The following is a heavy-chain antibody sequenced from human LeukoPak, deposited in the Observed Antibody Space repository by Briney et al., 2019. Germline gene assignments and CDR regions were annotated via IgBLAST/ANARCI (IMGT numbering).Heavy chain of an antibody. CDR2: IYHSGST. V-gene: IGHV4-30-2*01. CDR1: GGSISSGGYS. D-gene: IGHD4-23*01. J-gene: IGHJ4*02. CDR3: ARGEAYGGNSVVDY. Sequence: SETLSLTCAVSGGSISSGGYSWSWIRQPPGKGLEWIGYIYHSGSTYYNPSLKSRVTISVDRSKNQFSLKLSSVTAADTAVYYCARGEAYGGNSVVDYWGQGTLVTVSS.